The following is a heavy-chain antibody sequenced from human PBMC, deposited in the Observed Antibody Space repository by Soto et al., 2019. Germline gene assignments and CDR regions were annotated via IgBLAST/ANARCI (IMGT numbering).Heavy chain of an antibody. CDR2: IQQDGSEK. CDR3: ARRYNWNPFDY. Sequence: EVQLVESGGGLVQPGGSLRLSCAASRFTFSTYWMSWVRQAPGKGLEWVANIQQDGSEKYYVDSVKGRFTISRDNAKNSLYLQMNSLRAEDTAVYYCARRYNWNPFDYWGQGTLVTVSS. D-gene: IGHD1-20*01. V-gene: IGHV3-7*03. J-gene: IGHJ4*02. CDR1: RFTFSTYW.